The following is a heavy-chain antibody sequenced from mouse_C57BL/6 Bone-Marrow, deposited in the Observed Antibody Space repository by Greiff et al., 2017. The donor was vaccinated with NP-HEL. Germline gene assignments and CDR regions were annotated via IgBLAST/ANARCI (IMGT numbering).Heavy chain of an antibody. CDR2: ISNLAYSI. V-gene: IGHV5-15*01. J-gene: IGHJ3*01. CDR3: AGLGYYGSRRFAY. CDR1: GFTFSDYG. D-gene: IGHD1-1*01. Sequence: EVKLMESGGGLVQPGGSLKLSCAASGFTFSDYGMAWVRQAPRKGPEWVAFISNLAYSIYYADTVTGRVTISRENAKNTLYLEMSSLRSEDTAMYYCAGLGYYGSRRFAYWGQGTLVTVSA.